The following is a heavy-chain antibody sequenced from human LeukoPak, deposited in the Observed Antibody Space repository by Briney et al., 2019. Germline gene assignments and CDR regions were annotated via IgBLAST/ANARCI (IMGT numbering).Heavy chain of an antibody. CDR1: GFTFSSYA. J-gene: IGHJ4*02. V-gene: IGHV3-30-3*01. CDR3: ARDRYFDY. Sequence: GGSLRLSCAASGFTFSSYAMHWVRQAPGKGLEWVAVISYDGSNKYYADSVKGRFTISRDNSKNTLYLQMNSLRAEDTAVYYCARDRYFDYWGQGTLVTVSS. CDR2: ISYDGSNK.